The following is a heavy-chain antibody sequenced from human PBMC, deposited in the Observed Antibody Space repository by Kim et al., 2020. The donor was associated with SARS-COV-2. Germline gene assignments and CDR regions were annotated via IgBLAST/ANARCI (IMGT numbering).Heavy chain of an antibody. CDR1: GFTFSSYA. CDR2: ISYDGSNK. J-gene: IGHJ4*02. CDR3: ARSNYYGSGSYYRVDY. D-gene: IGHD3-10*01. Sequence: GGSLRLSCAASGFTFSSYAIHWVRQAPGKGLEWVAVISYDGSNKYYADSVKGRFTISRDISKNTLYLQMNSLRAEDTAVYYCARSNYYGSGSYYRVDYWGQGTLVTVSS. V-gene: IGHV3-30*04.